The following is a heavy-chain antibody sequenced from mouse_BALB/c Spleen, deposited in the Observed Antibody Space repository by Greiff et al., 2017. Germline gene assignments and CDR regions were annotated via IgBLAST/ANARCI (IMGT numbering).Heavy chain of an antibody. Sequence: QVQLQQSGAELVRPGTSVKISCKASGYTFTNYWLGWVKQRPGHGLEWIGDIYPGGGYTNYNEKFKGKATLTADTSSSTAYMQLSSLTSEDSAVYFCARFWDYDGDYYAMDYWGQGTSVTVSS. D-gene: IGHD2-4*01. V-gene: IGHV1-63*02. CDR1: GYTFTNYW. J-gene: IGHJ4*01. CDR2: IYPGGGYT. CDR3: ARFWDYDGDYYAMDY.